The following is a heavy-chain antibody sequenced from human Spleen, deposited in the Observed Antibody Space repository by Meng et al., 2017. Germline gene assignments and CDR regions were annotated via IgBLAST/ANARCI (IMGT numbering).Heavy chain of an antibody. CDR3: ARDEDISAAGKLFGDY. CDR2: INPKSGDT. D-gene: IGHD6-25*01. J-gene: IGHJ4*02. Sequence: QGVRGPSGAEWKNRGSSLKFSCKASGSTFPDYWLHGVRRAPGQGLEWMGRINPKSGDTHYAQRFQGRVTMTGDTSISTAYMELSGLRSDDTAMYYCARDEDISAAGKLFGDYWGQGTLVTVSS. CDR1: GSTFPDYW. V-gene: IGHV1-2*06.